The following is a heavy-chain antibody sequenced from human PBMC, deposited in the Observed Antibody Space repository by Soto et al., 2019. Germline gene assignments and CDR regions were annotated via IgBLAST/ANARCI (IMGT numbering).Heavy chain of an antibody. D-gene: IGHD3-16*01. CDR2: IYSGGST. V-gene: IGHV3-66*01. CDR1: GFTVSNNH. J-gene: IGHJ4*02. Sequence: EEQLVESGGDLVQPGGSLRLSCAASGFTVSNNHMSWVRQAPGKGLEWVSLIYSGGSTYYADSVKGRFTISRDSSKNTLYLQMNSLSAEDTAMYYCAAYSHKGYWGQGTLVTVSS. CDR3: AAYSHKGY.